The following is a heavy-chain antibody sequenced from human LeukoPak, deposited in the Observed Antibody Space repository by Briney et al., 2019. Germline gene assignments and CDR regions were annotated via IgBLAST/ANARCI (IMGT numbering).Heavy chain of an antibody. CDR1: GFTFSASA. CDR3: TKFYYDVLTGYRGMDV. CDR2: IRSKADDFAT. Sequence: GGSLRLSCAASGFTFSASAVHWVRQPSGKGLEWVGRIRSKADDFATAYAASVKGRFLISRDDSKNTAYLQMDSLKTEDTAVYYCTKFYYDVLTGYRGMDVWDQGTTVTVSS. V-gene: IGHV3-73*01. D-gene: IGHD3-9*01. J-gene: IGHJ6*02.